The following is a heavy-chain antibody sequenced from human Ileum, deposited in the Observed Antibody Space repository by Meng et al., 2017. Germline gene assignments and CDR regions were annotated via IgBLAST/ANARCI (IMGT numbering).Heavy chain of an antibody. CDR1: GFTFTDHW. V-gene: IGHV3-74*01. CDR3: TNDRLNH. Sequence: EGPLVESGGGLAPPGGSLILSCAASGFTFTDHWMHWVRQGPGKGLVWVSRINPDGSNPTYADSVKGRFTISRDNAKNTVYLQMNSLRAEDSALYYCTNDRLNHWGQGALVTVSS. CDR2: INPDGSNP. D-gene: IGHD1-1*01. J-gene: IGHJ1*01.